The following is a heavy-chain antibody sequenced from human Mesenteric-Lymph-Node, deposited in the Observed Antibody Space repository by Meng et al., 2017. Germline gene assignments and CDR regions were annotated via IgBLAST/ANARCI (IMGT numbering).Heavy chain of an antibody. CDR2: IYYSGNT. CDR3: ARRGSWYAYFDD. V-gene: IGHV4-30-4*02. Sequence: QVQLQGSGPGLVKPSETLSLTCAVSGGSMSSGDYFWNWIRQPPGKGLEWIGYIYYSGNTYYNPSLKSRVTISIDTSKNQFSLKLTSVTAADTAVYYCARRGSWYAYFDDWGQGALVTVSS. D-gene: IGHD6-13*01. J-gene: IGHJ4*02. CDR1: GGSMSSGDYF.